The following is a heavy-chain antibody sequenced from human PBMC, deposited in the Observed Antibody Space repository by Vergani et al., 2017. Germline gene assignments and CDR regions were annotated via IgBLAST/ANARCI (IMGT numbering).Heavy chain of an antibody. CDR2: IKQDGSEK. D-gene: IGHD6-6*01. J-gene: IGHJ4*02. CDR3: ARDVPTGRIAARGGSDY. CDR1: GFTFSSYW. Sequence: EVQLVESGGGLVQPGGSLRLSCAASGFTFSSYWMSWVRQAPGKGLEWVANIKQDGSEKYYVDSVKGRFTISRDNAKNSLYLQMNSLRAEDTAVYYCARDVPTGRIAARGGSDYWGQGTLVTVSS. V-gene: IGHV3-7*01.